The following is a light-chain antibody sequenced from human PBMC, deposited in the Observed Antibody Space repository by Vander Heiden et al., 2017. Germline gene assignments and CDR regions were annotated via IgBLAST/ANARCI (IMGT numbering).Light chain of an antibody. Sequence: SISCRSSQSLVYSDGNIYLHWFQQRPGQSPRRLIYKVAERDSGVPDRFSGSGSDTDVTLKVSRVEAEDIGIYYCMQGTHLPYTFGQGTKLEIK. CDR3: MQGTHLPYT. V-gene: IGKV2-30*01. CDR1: QSLVYSDGNIY. J-gene: IGKJ2*01. CDR2: KVA.